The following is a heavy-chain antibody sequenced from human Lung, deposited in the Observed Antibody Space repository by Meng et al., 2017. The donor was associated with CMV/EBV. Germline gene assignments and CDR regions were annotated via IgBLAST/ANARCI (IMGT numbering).Heavy chain of an antibody. CDR1: GFTFREYW. J-gene: IGHJ4*02. CDR2: IKPDGSDT. V-gene: IGHV3-7*01. Sequence: GGSLRLSCIVSGFTFREYWMNWVRQAIGKGLEWLASIKPDGSDTYYVDSVKGRFTISRDNAKNSVHLQMNSLRAEDTAVYYCFARPIDYWGQGTLVTVSS. D-gene: IGHD6-6*01. CDR3: FARPIDY.